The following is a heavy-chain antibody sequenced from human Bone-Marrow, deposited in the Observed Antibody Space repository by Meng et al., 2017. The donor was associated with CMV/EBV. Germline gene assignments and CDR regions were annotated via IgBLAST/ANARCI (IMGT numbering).Heavy chain of an antibody. CDR3: ARDEGPYYYDSSGPGGNWFDP. CDR1: GGSFSGYY. Sequence: SETLSLTCAVYGGSFSGYYWSWIRQPPGKGLEWIGEINHSGSTNYNPSLKSRVTMSVDTSKNQFSLKLSSVTAADTAVYCCARDEGPYYYDSSGPGGNWFDPWGQGTLVTVSS. CDR2: INHSGST. D-gene: IGHD3-22*01. V-gene: IGHV4-34*01. J-gene: IGHJ5*02.